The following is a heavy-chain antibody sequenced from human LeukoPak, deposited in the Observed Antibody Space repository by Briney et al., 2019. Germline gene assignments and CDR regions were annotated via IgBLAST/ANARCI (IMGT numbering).Heavy chain of an antibody. CDR3: ARDDYRGVTNFDP. J-gene: IGHJ5*02. Sequence: PSETLSLTCSVSGGSISPYFWSWIRQPPGKGLEWIGYISYSGSTNYDPSLKSRVTISVDTSKNQFSLQLSSVTAADTAVYYCARDDYRGVTNFDPWGQGTLVTVSS. CDR2: ISYSGST. V-gene: IGHV4-59*01. CDR1: GGSISPYF. D-gene: IGHD3-10*01.